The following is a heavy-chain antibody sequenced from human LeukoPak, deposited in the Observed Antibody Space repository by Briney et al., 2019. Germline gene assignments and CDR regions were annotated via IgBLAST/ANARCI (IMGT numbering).Heavy chain of an antibody. J-gene: IGHJ4*02. CDR2: IYTSGST. CDR1: GGSISSGSYY. CDR3: AREYRSAYNY. V-gene: IGHV4-61*02. Sequence: SQTLSLTCTVSGGSISSGSYYWSWIRQPAGKGLEWIGRIYTSGSTNYNPSLKSRVTISVDTSKNQFSLKLSSVTAADTAVYYCAREYRSAYNYWGQGTLVTVSS. D-gene: IGHD3-10*01.